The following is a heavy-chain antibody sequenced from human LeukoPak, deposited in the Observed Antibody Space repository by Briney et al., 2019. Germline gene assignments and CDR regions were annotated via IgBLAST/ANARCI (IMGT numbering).Heavy chain of an antibody. J-gene: IGHJ4*02. CDR2: INHSGST. D-gene: IGHD3-10*01. Sequence: SETLSLTCAVYGGSFSGYYWSWIRQPPGKGLEWIGEINHSGSTNYNPSLKSRVTISVDTSKNQFSLKLSSVTAADTAVYYCVRGRIPSYYGSGSYYGYWGQGTLVTVSS. CDR3: VRGRIPSYYGSGSYYGY. V-gene: IGHV4-34*01. CDR1: GGSFSGYY.